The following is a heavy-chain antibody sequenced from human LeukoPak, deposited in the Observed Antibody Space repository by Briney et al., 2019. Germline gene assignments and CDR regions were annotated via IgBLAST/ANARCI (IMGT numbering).Heavy chain of an antibody. CDR3: ARDYSGYSSGWYDY. CDR2: INPNSGGT. J-gene: IGHJ4*02. D-gene: IGHD6-19*01. V-gene: IGHV1-2*02. Sequence: ASVKVSCKASGYTFTGYYMHWVRQAPGQGLEWMGWINPNSGGTNYAQKFQGRVTMTRDTSISTAYMEQSRLRSDDTAVYYCARDYSGYSSGWYDYWGQGTLVTVSS. CDR1: GYTFTGYY.